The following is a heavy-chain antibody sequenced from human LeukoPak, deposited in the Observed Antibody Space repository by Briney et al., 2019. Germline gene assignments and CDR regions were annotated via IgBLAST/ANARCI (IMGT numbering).Heavy chain of an antibody. V-gene: IGHV1-69*06. CDR1: GGTFSSYA. J-gene: IGHJ4*02. CDR3: AREGGTGGGYRYYFDY. CDR2: IIPIFGTA. D-gene: IGHD3-22*01. Sequence: SVKVSCKASGGTFSSYAISWVRQAPGQGLEWMGGIIPIFGTANYAQKFQGRVTITADKSTSTAYMELSSLRSEDTAVYYCAREGGTGGGYRYYFDYWGQGTLVTVSS.